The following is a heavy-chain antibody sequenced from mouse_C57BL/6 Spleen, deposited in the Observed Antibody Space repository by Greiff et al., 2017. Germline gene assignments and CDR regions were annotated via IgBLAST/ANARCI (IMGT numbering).Heavy chain of an antibody. CDR1: GFSFNTYA. J-gene: IGHJ4*01. CDR3: VRSSLIRMDY. D-gene: IGHD1-3*01. Sequence: EVQRVESGGGLVQPKGSLKLSCAASGFSFNTYAMNWVRQAPGKGLEWVARIRSKSNNYATYYADSVKDRFTISRDDSESMLYLQMNNLKTEDTAMYYCVRSSLIRMDYWGQGTSVTVSS. V-gene: IGHV10-1*01. CDR2: IRSKSNNYAT.